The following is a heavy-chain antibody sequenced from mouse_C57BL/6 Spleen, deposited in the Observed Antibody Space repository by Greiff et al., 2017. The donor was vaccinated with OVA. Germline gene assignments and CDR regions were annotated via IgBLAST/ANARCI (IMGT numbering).Heavy chain of an antibody. D-gene: IGHD1-1*01. CDR2: INPSSGYT. CDR1: GYTFTSYT. V-gene: IGHV1-4*01. CDR3: AREGGVYGSSYWYFDV. Sequence: VHLVESGAELARPGASVKMSCKASGYTFTSYTMHWVKQRPGQGLEWIGYINPSSGYTKYNQKFKDKATLTADKSSSTAYMQLSSLTSEDSAVYYCAREGGVYGSSYWYFDVWGTGTTVTVSS. J-gene: IGHJ1*03.